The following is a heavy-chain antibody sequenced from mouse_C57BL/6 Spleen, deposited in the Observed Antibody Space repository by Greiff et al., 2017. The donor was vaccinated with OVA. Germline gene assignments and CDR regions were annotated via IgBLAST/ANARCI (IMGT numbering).Heavy chain of an antibody. Sequence: QVQLQQSGPELVKPGASVKISCKASGYAFSSSWMNWVKQRPGKGLEWIGRIYPGDGDTNYNGKFKGKATLTADKSSSTAYMQRSSLTSEDSAVYFCARGGITTYWGQGTTLTVSS. CDR2: IYPGDGDT. CDR1: GYAFSSSW. CDR3: ARGGITTY. V-gene: IGHV1-82*01. J-gene: IGHJ2*01. D-gene: IGHD2-4*01.